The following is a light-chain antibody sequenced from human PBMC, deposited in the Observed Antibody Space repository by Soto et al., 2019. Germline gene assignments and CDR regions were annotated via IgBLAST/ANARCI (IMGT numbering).Light chain of an antibody. Sequence: QSALTQPASVSGSPGQSITISCTGTSSDTAGYNYVSWYQQHPGKAPKLMIYEVSNRPSGVSNRFSGSQSGNTASLTISGLQAEDEANYYCSSYTTSNTPLYVFGTGTK. CDR1: SSDTAGYNY. CDR2: EVS. J-gene: IGLJ1*01. CDR3: SSYTTSNTPLYV. V-gene: IGLV2-14*01.